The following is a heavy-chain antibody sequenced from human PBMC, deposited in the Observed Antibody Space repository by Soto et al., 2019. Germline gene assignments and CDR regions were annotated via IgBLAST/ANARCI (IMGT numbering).Heavy chain of an antibody. CDR3: ARDRWFGELSYYFDY. D-gene: IGHD3-10*01. J-gene: IGHJ4*02. Sequence: GGSLRLSCAASGFTFSSYSMNWVRQAPGKGLEWVASISSSGSDIYYVDSVKGRFTISRDNAKNSLYLQMNSLRAEDTAVYYCARDRWFGELSYYFDYWGLGTLVTVSS. V-gene: IGHV3-21*04. CDR2: ISSSGSDI. CDR1: GFTFSSYS.